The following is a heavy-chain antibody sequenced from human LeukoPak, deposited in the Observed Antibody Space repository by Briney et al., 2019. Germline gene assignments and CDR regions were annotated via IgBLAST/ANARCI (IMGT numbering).Heavy chain of an antibody. Sequence: SVKVSCKASGGTFSSYAISWVRQAPGQGLEWMGRIIPILGIANYAQKFQGRVTITADKSTSTAYMELSSLGSEDTAVYYCARFDYYYGSGSEIDYWGQGTLATVSS. CDR3: ARFDYYYGSGSEIDY. CDR1: GGTFSSYA. D-gene: IGHD3-10*01. V-gene: IGHV1-69*04. J-gene: IGHJ4*02. CDR2: IIPILGIA.